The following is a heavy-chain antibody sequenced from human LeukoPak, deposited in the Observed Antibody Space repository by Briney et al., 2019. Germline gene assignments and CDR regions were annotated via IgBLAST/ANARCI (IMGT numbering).Heavy chain of an antibody. CDR2: IKSKTDGGTT. V-gene: IGHV3-15*01. Sequence: GGSLRLSCAASGFTFSSYWMSWVRQAPGKGLEWVGRIKSKTDGGTTDYAAPVKGRFTISRDDSKNTLYLQMNSLKTEDTAVYYCRFDYYDSSGYYLPFDYWGQGTLVTVSS. CDR1: GFTFSSYW. D-gene: IGHD3-22*01. J-gene: IGHJ4*02. CDR3: RFDYYDSSGYYLPFDY.